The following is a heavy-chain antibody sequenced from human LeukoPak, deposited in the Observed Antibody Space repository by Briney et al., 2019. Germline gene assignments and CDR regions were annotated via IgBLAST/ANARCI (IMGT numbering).Heavy chain of an antibody. CDR3: ARHYGSGSLDY. Sequence: GESLKISCRGSGYSFTTYWIGWVXQMPGXXLXWMGIIYPGDSDTRYSPSFQGQVTISADKSISTAYLQWSSLKAADTAMYYCARHYGSGSLDYWGQGTLVTVSS. CDR1: GYSFTTYW. V-gene: IGHV5-51*01. D-gene: IGHD3-10*01. CDR2: IYPGDSDT. J-gene: IGHJ4*02.